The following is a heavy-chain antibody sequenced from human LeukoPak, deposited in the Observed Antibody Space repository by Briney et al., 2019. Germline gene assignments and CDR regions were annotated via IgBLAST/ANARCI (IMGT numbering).Heavy chain of an antibody. J-gene: IGHJ4*02. CDR2: FIPIFGTA. CDR3: EKDQYYYDSSGYPDY. CDR1: GCTFSSYA. D-gene: IGHD3-22*01. V-gene: IGHV1-69*05. Sequence: WSSVKVSCKGSGCTFSSYAISWVRQAPGQGLEWMGGFIPIFGTADYAQKFQGRVTITTDESTSTAYMELSSLRAEDTALYYCEKDQYYYDSSGYPDYWGQGTLVTVSS.